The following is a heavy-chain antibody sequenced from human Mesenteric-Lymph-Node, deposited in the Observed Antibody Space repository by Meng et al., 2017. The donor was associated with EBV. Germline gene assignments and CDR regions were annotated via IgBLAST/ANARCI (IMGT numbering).Heavy chain of an antibody. CDR3: ARDVWYFDS. D-gene: IGHD5/OR15-5a*01. V-gene: IGHV4-61*01. Sequence: QVALAEPGPGLVNPSETLALTCPVSGGSVNSGSYYWSWIRQPPGKGLQWIGYIFSSGNTYYNPSLRSRVTISIDTSRNQFFLNLSSVTAADTAVYYCARDVWYFDSWGQGTLVTVSS. CDR1: GGSVNSGSYY. J-gene: IGHJ4*02. CDR2: IFSSGNT.